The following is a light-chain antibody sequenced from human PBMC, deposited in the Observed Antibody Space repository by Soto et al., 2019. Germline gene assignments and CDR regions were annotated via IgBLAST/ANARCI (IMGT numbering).Light chain of an antibody. J-gene: IGKJ1*01. CDR2: DAS. Sequence: EIVLTQSPATLSLSPGERATLSCRASQSVSSHLAWYQQKPGQAPRLLIYDASNRATGIPARFSGSGSGTDFTLTISSLEPEDFAVYYCQQRSSWPTFGQGTKVEIK. CDR1: QSVSSH. V-gene: IGKV3-11*01. CDR3: QQRSSWPT.